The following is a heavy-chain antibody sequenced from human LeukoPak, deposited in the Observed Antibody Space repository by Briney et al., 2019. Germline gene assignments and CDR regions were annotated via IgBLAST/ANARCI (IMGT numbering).Heavy chain of an antibody. D-gene: IGHD1-1*01. CDR1: GFTFSSYW. CDR3: ATSRTFDY. V-gene: IGHV3-74*01. J-gene: IGHJ4*02. CDR2: INSDGSTT. Sequence: QAGGSLRLPCAASGFTFSSYWMHWVRQAPGKGLVWVSRINSDGSTTNYADSVKGRFTISRDNTKNTLYLQMNSLRAEDTAMYYCATSRTFDYWGQGTLVTVSS.